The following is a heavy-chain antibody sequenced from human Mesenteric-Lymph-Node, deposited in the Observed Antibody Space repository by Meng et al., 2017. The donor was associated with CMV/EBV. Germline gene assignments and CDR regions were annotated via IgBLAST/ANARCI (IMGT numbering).Heavy chain of an antibody. Sequence: GESLKISCAASGFTFSSYWMNWVRQAPGKGLEWVANINQDGSEKHYVDSVKGRFTISRDNAKNSLYLQMSSLRAEDTAVYYCVTTKGGGYQLKDWGQGTLVTVSS. CDR3: VTTKGGGYQLKD. J-gene: IGHJ4*02. V-gene: IGHV3-7*01. D-gene: IGHD5-18*01. CDR2: INQDGSEK. CDR1: GFTFSSYW.